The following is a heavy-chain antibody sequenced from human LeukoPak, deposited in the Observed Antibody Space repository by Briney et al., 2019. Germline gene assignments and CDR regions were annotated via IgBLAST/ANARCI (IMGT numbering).Heavy chain of an antibody. J-gene: IGHJ4*02. V-gene: IGHV5-51*01. CDR1: GYSFPTYL. CDR3: ARHYRWPAYYCDY. D-gene: IGHD3-16*02. Sequence: GDSMKISCKGFGYSFPTYLIGWVRQMPGKGLEWMGIIYPGDSNPRYSPSLEGQVTISADTSISTAYLQWSSLKASDTAIYCCARHYRWPAYYCDYWGEGTLVTVSS. CDR2: IYPGDSNP.